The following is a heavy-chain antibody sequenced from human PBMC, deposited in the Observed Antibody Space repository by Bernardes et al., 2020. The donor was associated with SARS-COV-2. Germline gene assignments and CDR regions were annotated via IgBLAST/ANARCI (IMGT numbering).Heavy chain of an antibody. J-gene: IGHJ6*02. CDR2: INGDGSNT. V-gene: IGHV3-74*01. CDR1: GFSFSSYW. Sequence: GGSLRLSCAASGFSFSSYWTHWVRQAPGKGLVWVSRINGDGSNTAYADSVKGRFTISRDNAKNTLYLQMNSLRAEDTAVYYCEVNYYYGMDVWGQGTTVTVSS. CDR3: EVNYYYGMDV.